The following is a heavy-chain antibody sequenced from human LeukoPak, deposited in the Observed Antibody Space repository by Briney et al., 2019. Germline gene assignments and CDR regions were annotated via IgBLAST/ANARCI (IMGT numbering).Heavy chain of an antibody. D-gene: IGHD4-17*01. CDR1: GGSITSSSYSWDY. Sequence: SETLSLTCTVSGGSITSSSYSWDYWGWLRQPPGKGLEWIGSIYYSGSTHYSPSLKSRLTISVDTSKNQFSLKLTSVTAADTALYYCARNQTVTKGGIRHNWFDPWGQGTLVTVSS. J-gene: IGHJ5*02. CDR2: IYYSGST. V-gene: IGHV4-39*01. CDR3: ARNQTVTKGGIRHNWFDP.